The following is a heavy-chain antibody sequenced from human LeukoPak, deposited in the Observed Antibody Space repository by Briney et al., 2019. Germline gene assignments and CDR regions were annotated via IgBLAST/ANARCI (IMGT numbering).Heavy chain of an antibody. CDR3: GGGFSYGNPYGMDV. Sequence: SETLSLTCTVSGDSISPYYWSWIRQAPGKGLDWIGYINDSGSTKYKPSLKSRVTLSVDTSKNQFSLKLSSVTAADTAVYYCGGGFSYGNPYGMDVWGQGTTVTVSS. V-gene: IGHV4-59*01. D-gene: IGHD5-18*01. J-gene: IGHJ6*02. CDR2: INDSGST. CDR1: GDSISPYY.